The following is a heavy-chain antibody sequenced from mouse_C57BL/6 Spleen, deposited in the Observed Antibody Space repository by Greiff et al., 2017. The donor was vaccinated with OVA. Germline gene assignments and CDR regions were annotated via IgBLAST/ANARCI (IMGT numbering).Heavy chain of an antibody. J-gene: IGHJ3*01. CDR1: GYTFTSYW. CDR3: ARAYDYDEGFAY. CDR2: IHPNSGTT. D-gene: IGHD2-4*01. V-gene: IGHV1-64*01. Sequence: QVQLQQPGAELVKPGASVKLSCKASGYTFTSYWMHWVKQRPGQGLEWIGMIHPNSGTTNYTEKFKSKATLTVDKSSSTAYMQLSSLTSEDSAVYDCARAYDYDEGFAYWGQGTLVTVSA.